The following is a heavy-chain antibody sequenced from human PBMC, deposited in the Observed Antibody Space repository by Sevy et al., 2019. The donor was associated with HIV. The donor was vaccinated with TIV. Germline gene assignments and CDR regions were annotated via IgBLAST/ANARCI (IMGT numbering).Heavy chain of an antibody. J-gene: IGHJ6*02. D-gene: IGHD6-13*01. CDR3: AKDIMAAAYYYYGMDV. V-gene: IGHV3-9*01. CDR2: ISWNSGSI. Sequence: GGSLRLSCAASGFTFDDYAMHWVRQAPGKGLEWVSGISWNSGSIGDADSVKGRFTISRDNAKNSLYLQMNSLRAEDTALYYCAKDIMAAAYYYYGMDVWGQGTTVTVSS. CDR1: GFTFDDYA.